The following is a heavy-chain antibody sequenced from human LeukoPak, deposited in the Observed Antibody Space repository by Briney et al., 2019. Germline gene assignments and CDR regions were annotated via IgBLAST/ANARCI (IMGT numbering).Heavy chain of an antibody. CDR3: ARTPVLRFLEWLFAFDY. D-gene: IGHD3-3*01. CDR2: IIPILGIA. Sequence: GTSVKVSCKASGGTFSSYAISWVRQAPGQGLEWMGRIIPILGIANYAQKFQGRVTITADKSTSTAYMELSSLRSEDTAVYYCARTPVLRFLEWLFAFDYWGQGTLVTVSS. J-gene: IGHJ4*02. V-gene: IGHV1-69*04. CDR1: GGTFSSYA.